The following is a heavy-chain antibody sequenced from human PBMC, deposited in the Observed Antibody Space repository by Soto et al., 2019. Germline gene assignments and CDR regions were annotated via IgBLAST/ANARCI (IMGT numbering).Heavy chain of an antibody. CDR2: IKSKADGGII. CDR1: GITFSNAW. CDR3: TTAFE. J-gene: IGHJ4*02. V-gene: IGHV3-15*01. Sequence: EVQLVESGGGLVKPGGSLRLSCAVSGITFSNAWMTWVRQAPGKGLEWVGLIKSKADGGIIDYAAPVKGRFAISRDDSKNTLYLQMNSLKTEDTAVYYCTTAFERGQGTLVTVSS.